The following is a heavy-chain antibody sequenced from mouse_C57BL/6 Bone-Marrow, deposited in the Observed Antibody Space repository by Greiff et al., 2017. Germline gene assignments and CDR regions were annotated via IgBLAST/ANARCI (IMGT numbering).Heavy chain of an antibody. Sequence: EVQLQQSGPELVKPGASVKMSCKASGYTFTDYNMHWVKQSHGKSLEWIGYINPNNGGTSYNQKFKGKATLTVNKSSSTAYMELRNLTSEDSAVYYCARLGDGYWYFDVWGTGTTVTVSS. J-gene: IGHJ1*03. CDR1: GYTFTDYN. CDR3: ARLGDGYWYFDV. D-gene: IGHD2-3*01. V-gene: IGHV1-22*01. CDR2: INPNNGGT.